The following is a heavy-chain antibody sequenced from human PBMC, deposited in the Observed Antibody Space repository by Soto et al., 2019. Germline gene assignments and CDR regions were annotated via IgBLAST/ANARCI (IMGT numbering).Heavy chain of an antibody. V-gene: IGHV3-53*01. CDR3: ARGLGDTVTSHFDY. CDR2: IYSGGST. D-gene: IGHD4-17*01. Sequence: GGSLRLSCAASGFTVSSNYMSWVRQAPGKGLEWVSVIYSGGSTYYADSVKGRFTISRDNSKNTLYLQMNSLRAEDTAVYYCARGLGDTVTSHFDYWGQGTLVTVSS. CDR1: GFTVSSNY. J-gene: IGHJ4*02.